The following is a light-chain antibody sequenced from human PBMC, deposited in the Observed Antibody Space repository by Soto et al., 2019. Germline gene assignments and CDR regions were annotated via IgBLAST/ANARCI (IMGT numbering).Light chain of an antibody. CDR2: DAS. J-gene: IGKJ5*01. Sequence: PVNLFMSPGSGATGSCLAIQSITNNYVVWYPQKPGQAPRLLMYDASTRATGIPARFSGSGSGTDFPLTISSLELEDSAFCYRQQRCNWLSITDGEGTRLEIK. CDR3: QQRCNWLSIT. V-gene: IGKV3D-20*02. CDR1: QSITNNY.